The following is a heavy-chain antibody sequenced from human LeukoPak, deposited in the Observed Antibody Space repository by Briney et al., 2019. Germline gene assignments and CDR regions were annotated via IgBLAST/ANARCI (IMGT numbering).Heavy chain of an antibody. J-gene: IGHJ6*03. Sequence: ASVKVSCKASGGTFSSYDIGWVRQAPGQGLEWMGGIIPIFGAANYAQKFQDRVTITTDESTSTAYMELSSLRSEDTAVYYCARNWRVGNYYYYMDVWGKGTTVTVSS. CDR2: IIPIFGAA. CDR1: GGTFSSYD. V-gene: IGHV1-69*05. D-gene: IGHD3-3*01. CDR3: ARNWRVGNYYYYMDV.